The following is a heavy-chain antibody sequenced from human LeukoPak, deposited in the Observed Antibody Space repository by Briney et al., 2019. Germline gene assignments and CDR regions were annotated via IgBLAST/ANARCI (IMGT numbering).Heavy chain of an antibody. CDR1: GFTFSTYN. J-gene: IGHJ4*02. CDR3: AKRHSSGYYYFDY. Sequence: GGSLRLSCAASGFTFSTYNMNWVRQAPGKGLEWVSSITSSSSYIYYADSVKGRFTISRDNAKNSLYLQVNSLRAEDTAVYYCAKRHSSGYYYFDYWGQGTLVTVSS. D-gene: IGHD3-22*01. V-gene: IGHV3-21*04. CDR2: ITSSSSYI.